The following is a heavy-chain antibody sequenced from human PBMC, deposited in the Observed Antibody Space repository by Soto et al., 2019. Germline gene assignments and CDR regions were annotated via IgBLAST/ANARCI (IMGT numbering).Heavy chain of an antibody. D-gene: IGHD3-10*01. CDR1: GGSISSYY. CDR3: ARLGWMRFGELSPYYYYYMDV. V-gene: IGHV4-59*08. J-gene: IGHJ6*03. Sequence: SETLSLTCTVSGGSISSYYWSWIRQPPGKGLEWFGYIYYSGSTNYNPSLKSRVTISVDTSKNQFSLKLSSVTAADTAVYYCARLGWMRFGELSPYYYYYMDVWGKGTTVTVSS. CDR2: IYYSGST.